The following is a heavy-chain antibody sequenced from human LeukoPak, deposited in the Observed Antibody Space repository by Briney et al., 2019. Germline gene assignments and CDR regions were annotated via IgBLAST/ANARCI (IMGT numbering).Heavy chain of an antibody. V-gene: IGHV4-34*01. Sequence: SETLSLTCAVYGGSSSGYYWSWIRQPPGKGLEWIGEINHSGSTNYNPSLKSRVTISVDTSKNQFSLKLSSVTAADTAVYYCGRGGYNYGYFVDYWGQGTLVTVSS. CDR1: GGSSSGYY. J-gene: IGHJ4*02. D-gene: IGHD5-18*01. CDR2: INHSGST. CDR3: GRGGYNYGYFVDY.